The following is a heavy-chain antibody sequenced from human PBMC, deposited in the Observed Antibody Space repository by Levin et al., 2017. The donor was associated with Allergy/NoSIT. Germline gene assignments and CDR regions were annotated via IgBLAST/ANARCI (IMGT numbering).Heavy chain of an antibody. V-gene: IGHV3-30*04. Sequence: GGSLRLSCAASGFTFSNYAMHWVRQAPGKGLEWVAAISYDGSNKYYADSVRGRFTISRDNSKNTLYLQMNSLRPEETSLYYCARDMRAWGVVVINGDNDYWGQGTLVTVSS. J-gene: IGHJ4*02. CDR2: ISYDGSNK. D-gene: IGHD3-22*01. CDR1: GFTFSNYA. CDR3: ARDMRAWGVVVINGDNDY.